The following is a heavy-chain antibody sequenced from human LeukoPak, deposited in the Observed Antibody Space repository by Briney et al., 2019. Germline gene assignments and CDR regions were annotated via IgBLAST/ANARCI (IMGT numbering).Heavy chain of an antibody. V-gene: IGHV3-7*01. Sequence: GGSLRLSCAASGFTFSSYWMSWVRQAPGKGLEWVANIKQDGSEKYYVDSVKGRFTISRDNAKNSLYLQMNSLRAEDTAVYYCARESVLYRPLSISSYNYYMDVWGKGTTVTVSS. CDR2: IKQDGSEK. D-gene: IGHD6-6*01. CDR3: ARESVLYRPLSISSYNYYMDV. J-gene: IGHJ6*03. CDR1: GFTFSSYW.